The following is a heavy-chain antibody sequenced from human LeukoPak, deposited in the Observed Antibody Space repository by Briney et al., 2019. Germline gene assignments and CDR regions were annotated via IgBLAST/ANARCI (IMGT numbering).Heavy chain of an antibody. CDR3: ASVTTIDAFDI. V-gene: IGHV3-66*01. Sequence: GGSLRLSCAASGFTVSSNYMSWVRQAPGKGLEWVSVIYSGGSTYYADSVKGRFTISRDNSKNTLYLQMNSLRAEDTAVYYCASVTTIDAFDIWGQGTMVTVSS. J-gene: IGHJ3*02. D-gene: IGHD5-12*01. CDR1: GFTVSSNY. CDR2: IYSGGST.